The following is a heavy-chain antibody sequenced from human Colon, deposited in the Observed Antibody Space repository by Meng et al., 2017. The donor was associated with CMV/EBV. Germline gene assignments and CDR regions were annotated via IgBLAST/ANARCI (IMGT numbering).Heavy chain of an antibody. CDR1: GGSISSGNHH. J-gene: IGHJ5*02. CDR3: ATYYAGRGGPGP. V-gene: IGHV4-31*03. Sequence: CTVSGGSISSGNHHWSWIRQHPGKGLEWIASIYNSETTYYNPSLTSRVTMSVDSSKNQFFLNLNSVTAADTAIYYCATYYAGRGGPGPWCQGTLVTAPQ. CDR2: IYNSETT. D-gene: IGHD3-10*01.